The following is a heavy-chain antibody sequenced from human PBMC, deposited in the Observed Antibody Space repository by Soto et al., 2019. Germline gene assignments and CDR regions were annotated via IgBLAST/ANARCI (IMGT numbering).Heavy chain of an antibody. CDR1: GYRFTSYW. D-gene: IGHD6-13*01. J-gene: IGHJ4*02. Sequence: EVQLVQSGAEVKKPGESLRISCKGSGYRFTSYWISWVRQMPGKGLEWMGRIDPSDSYTNYSPSFQVHVTISADKSISTAYLQWSSLKRSDTAMYYCARLQAAAGDNDLTFDYWGQGTLVTVSS. V-gene: IGHV5-10-1*01. CDR3: ARLQAAAGDNDLTFDY. CDR2: IDPSDSYT.